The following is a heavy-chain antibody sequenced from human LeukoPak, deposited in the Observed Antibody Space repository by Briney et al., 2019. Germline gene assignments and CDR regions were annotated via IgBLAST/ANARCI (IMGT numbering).Heavy chain of an antibody. CDR3: AKSGDIVVVAMYYFDY. CDR1: GFTFSSYS. J-gene: IGHJ4*02. D-gene: IGHD2-15*01. V-gene: IGHV3-21*01. Sequence: PGGSLRLSCAASGFTFSSYSMNWVRQAPGKGLEWVSSISSSSSYIYYADSVKGRFTISRDNAKNSLYLQMNSLRAEDTAVYYCAKSGDIVVVAMYYFDYWGQGTLVTVSS. CDR2: ISSSSSYI.